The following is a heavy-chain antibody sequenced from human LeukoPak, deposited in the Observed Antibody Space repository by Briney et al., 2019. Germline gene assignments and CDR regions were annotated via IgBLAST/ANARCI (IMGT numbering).Heavy chain of an antibody. CDR2: INPNSGGT. D-gene: IGHD1-26*01. Sequence: ASVKVSCKASGYTFTGYYMHWVRQAPGQGLEWVGWINPNSGGTNYAQKFQGRVTMTRDTSISTAYMELSRLRSDDTAVYYCARVAYFGGSSFVPFDYWGQGTLVTVSS. J-gene: IGHJ4*02. V-gene: IGHV1-2*02. CDR3: ARVAYFGGSSFVPFDY. CDR1: GYTFTGYY.